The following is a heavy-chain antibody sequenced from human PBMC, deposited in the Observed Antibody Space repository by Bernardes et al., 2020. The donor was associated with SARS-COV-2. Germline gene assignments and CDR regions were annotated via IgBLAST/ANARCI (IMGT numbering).Heavy chain of an antibody. D-gene: IGHD3-10*01. CDR2: IYSGGST. CDR3: ARDRSNMGSFDY. V-gene: IGHV3-53*01. CDR1: GFTVSSNY. Sequence: GGALRISCAASGFTVSSNYMSWVRQAPGKGLEWVAIIYSGGSTYYADSVKGRFIISRDTSKNTVYLQMNTLRAEDTAVYYCARDRSNMGSFDYWGQGTLVTVSS. J-gene: IGHJ4*02.